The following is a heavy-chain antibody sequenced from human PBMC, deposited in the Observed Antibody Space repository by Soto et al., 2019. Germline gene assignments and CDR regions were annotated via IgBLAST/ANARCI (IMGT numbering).Heavy chain of an antibody. J-gene: IGHJ4*02. CDR3: SKLEGG. V-gene: IGHV3-72*01. Sequence: EEQLVESGGGLVQPGGSLTLSCAASGFSFSDYYMEWVRQAPGKGLEWVARSRNKVKSYTTDYAASVKGRFTISRDLSKNSLYLEINNLKTEDTAVYYCSKLEGGWGQGTLVTVSS. CDR2: SRNKVKSYTT. D-gene: IGHD3-3*01. CDR1: GFSFSDYY.